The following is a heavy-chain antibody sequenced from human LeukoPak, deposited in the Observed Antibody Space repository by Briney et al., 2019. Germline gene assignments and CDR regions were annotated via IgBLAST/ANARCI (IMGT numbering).Heavy chain of an antibody. Sequence: PGGSLRLSCAASGFTFDDYAMHWVRQAPGKGLEWVSGISWNSGSIGYADSVKGRFTISRDNAKNSLYLQMNSLRVEDTALYYCAKGLGYCSSTSCSKLSYYYGMDVWGQGTTVTVSS. J-gene: IGHJ6*02. CDR1: GFTFDDYA. CDR3: AKGLGYCSSTSCSKLSYYYGMDV. D-gene: IGHD2-2*01. CDR2: ISWNSGSI. V-gene: IGHV3-9*01.